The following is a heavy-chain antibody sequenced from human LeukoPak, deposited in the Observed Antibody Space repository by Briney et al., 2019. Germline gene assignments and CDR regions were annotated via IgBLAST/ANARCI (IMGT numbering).Heavy chain of an antibody. D-gene: IGHD6-19*01. CDR2: INNNGGNT. V-gene: IGHV3-64D*06. CDR1: GFTFRTYS. Sequence: QPGGSLRLSCSASGFTFRTYSMHWVRQAPGKGLEYVSGINNNGGNTNYVDSVKGRFTISRDNSKNTLYLQMSSLRAEDTAVYYCVKDGGDSGSYYHFDYWGQGTLVTVSS. CDR3: VKDGGDSGSYYHFDY. J-gene: IGHJ4*02.